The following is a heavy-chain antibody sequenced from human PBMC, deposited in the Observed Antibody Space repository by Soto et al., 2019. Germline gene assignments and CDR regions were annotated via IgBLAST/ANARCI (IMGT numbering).Heavy chain of an antibody. CDR3: AREARSNAYLDS. CDR1: GGSVSSGSYY. V-gene: IGHV4-61*01. CDR2: IYFTGGT. Sequence: TLSLTCTVSGGSVSSGSYYWSWIRQPPGKGLEWIGYIYFTGGTNYNPSLKSRVTMSLDTSRNQFSLNLNSVTAADTAVYFCAREARSNAYLDSWGQGTLVTVSS. J-gene: IGHJ4*02.